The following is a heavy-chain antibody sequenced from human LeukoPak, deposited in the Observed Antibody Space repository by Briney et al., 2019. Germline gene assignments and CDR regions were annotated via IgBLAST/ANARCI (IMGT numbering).Heavy chain of an antibody. D-gene: IGHD3-10*01. Sequence: SQTLSLTCTVSGDSISRGGYVWRWLRQQPGKGLEWIVNIDYSGSTSYNPSLKSRVTISVDTTKNQFSLKLSSVTAADTALYYCARDLRGVRGVGSNWFDPWGQGTLVTVSS. V-gene: IGHV4-31*03. CDR3: ARDLRGVRGVGSNWFDP. J-gene: IGHJ5*02. CDR1: GDSISRGGYV. CDR2: IDYSGST.